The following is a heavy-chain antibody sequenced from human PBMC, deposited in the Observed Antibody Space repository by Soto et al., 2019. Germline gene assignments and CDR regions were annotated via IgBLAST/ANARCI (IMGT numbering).Heavy chain of an antibody. CDR3: ARVQGGSSSWYTPCYYYGMDV. CDR1: GGSISSYY. V-gene: IGHV4-59*01. CDR2: IYYSGST. D-gene: IGHD6-13*01. Sequence: SETLSLTCTVSGGSISSYYWSWIRQPPGKGLEWIGYIYYSGSTNYNPSLKSRVTISVDTSKSQFSLKLSSVTAADTVVYYCARVQGGSSSWYTPCYYYGMDVWGQGTTVTVSS. J-gene: IGHJ6*02.